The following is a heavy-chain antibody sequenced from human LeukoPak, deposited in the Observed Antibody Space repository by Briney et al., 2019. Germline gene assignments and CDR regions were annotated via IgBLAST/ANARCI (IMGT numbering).Heavy chain of an antibody. J-gene: IGHJ5*02. CDR2: INPNSGGT. Sequence: ASVKVSCKASGYTFTGYYMHWVRQAPGQGLEWIGRINPNSGGTNYAQKFQGRVTMTRDTSISTAYMELSRLRSDDTGVYYCARAMKDCSGGSCYIWFDPWGQGTLVTVSS. V-gene: IGHV1-2*05. CDR3: ARAMKDCSGGSCYIWFDP. CDR1: GYTFTGYY. D-gene: IGHD2-15*01.